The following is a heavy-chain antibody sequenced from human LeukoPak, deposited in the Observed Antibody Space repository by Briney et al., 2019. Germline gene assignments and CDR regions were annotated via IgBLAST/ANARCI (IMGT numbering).Heavy chain of an antibody. CDR1: GGSISDTNW. Sequence: SETLSLTCGVSGGSISDTNWWTWFRQPPGKGLEWIGEVNLQGSTSYNPSLKSRVAISVDKSENHISLKLTSVTAADTAVYYCAREGGPYRPLDYSGQGTLVTVAS. J-gene: IGHJ4*02. V-gene: IGHV4-4*02. CDR2: VNLQGST. CDR3: AREGGPYRPLDY.